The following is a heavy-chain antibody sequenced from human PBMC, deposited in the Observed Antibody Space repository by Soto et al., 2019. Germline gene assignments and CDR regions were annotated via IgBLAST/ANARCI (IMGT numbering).Heavy chain of an antibody. Sequence: SETLSLPCTVSGDSISSYYWSWFRQPPGKGLQWIGYVSNGGGTNYNPSLWSRVTISLDTSKNQFSLRLTSVTAGDTAVYFCARGSFNVGAQVNDCWGQGTLVTVSS. CDR1: GDSISSYY. J-gene: IGHJ4*02. CDR3: ARGSFNVGAQVNDC. D-gene: IGHD1-26*01. CDR2: VSNGGGT. V-gene: IGHV4-59*01.